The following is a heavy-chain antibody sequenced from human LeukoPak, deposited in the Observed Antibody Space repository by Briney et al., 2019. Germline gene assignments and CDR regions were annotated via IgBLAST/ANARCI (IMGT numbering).Heavy chain of an antibody. D-gene: IGHD6-13*01. CDR3: ARGGSGSSWSSYYYYGMDV. CDR1: GGTFSSYA. V-gene: IGHV1-69*04. J-gene: IGHJ6*02. Sequence: SVKVSCKASGGTFSSYAISWVRQAPGQGLEWMGRIIPILGIANYAQKFQGRVMITADKSTSTAYMELSSLRSEDTAVYYCARGGSGSSWSSYYYYGMDVWGQGTTVTVSS. CDR2: IIPILGIA.